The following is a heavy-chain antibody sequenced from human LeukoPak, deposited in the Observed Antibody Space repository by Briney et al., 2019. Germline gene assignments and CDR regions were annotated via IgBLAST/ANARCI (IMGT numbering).Heavy chain of an antibody. CDR1: GGSISSSSYY. Sequence: SETLSLTCTVSGGSISSSSYYWGWIRQPPGKGLEWIGSIYYSGSTYYNPSLKSRVTISVDTSKNQFSLKLSSVTAADTAVYYCARDFGGAASNNWFDPWGQGTLVTVSS. J-gene: IGHJ5*02. CDR2: IYYSGST. CDR3: ARDFGGAASNNWFDP. V-gene: IGHV4-39*07. D-gene: IGHD2-15*01.